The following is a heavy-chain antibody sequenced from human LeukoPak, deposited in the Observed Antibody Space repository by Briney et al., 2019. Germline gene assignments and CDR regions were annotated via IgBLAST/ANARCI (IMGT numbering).Heavy chain of an antibody. V-gene: IGHV4-59*08. Sequence: SETLSLTCTVSGGSISSYYWSWIRQPPGKGLEWIGYIYYSGSTNYNPSLKSRVTISVDTSKNQFSLKLSSVTAADTAVYYCARSYSSSWSNWFDPWGQGTLVTVSS. CDR2: IYYSGST. D-gene: IGHD6-13*01. J-gene: IGHJ5*02. CDR1: GGSISSYY. CDR3: ARSYSSSWSNWFDP.